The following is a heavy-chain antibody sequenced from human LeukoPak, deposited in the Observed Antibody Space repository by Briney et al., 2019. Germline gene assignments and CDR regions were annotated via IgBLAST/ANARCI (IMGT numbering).Heavy chain of an antibody. CDR3: AKGSSGYFFDL. Sequence: HPGGSLRLPCAASGFIFNNYGLVWVRQAPGKGLEWVSAISNDGGGTTYADFVKGRFSVSRDNSKNTLFLQMNSLRAEDTALYYCAKGSSGYFFDLWGQGTLVTVSS. CDR1: GFIFNNYG. D-gene: IGHD3-22*01. J-gene: IGHJ4*02. V-gene: IGHV3-23*01. CDR2: ISNDGGGT.